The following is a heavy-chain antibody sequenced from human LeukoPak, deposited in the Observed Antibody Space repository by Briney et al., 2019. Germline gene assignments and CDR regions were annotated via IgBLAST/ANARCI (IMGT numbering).Heavy chain of an antibody. J-gene: IGHJ5*02. D-gene: IGHD3-22*01. CDR2: IYYSGST. V-gene: IGHV4-59*01. CDR3: ARGEDYYDSSGYYNWFDP. CDR1: GGSISSYY. Sequence: SETLSLTCTVSGGSISSYYWSWIRQPPGKGLEWIGYIYYSGSTNYNPSLKSRVTISIDTSKSQFSLKLSSVTAADTAVYYCARGEDYYDSSGYYNWFDPWGQGTLVTVSS.